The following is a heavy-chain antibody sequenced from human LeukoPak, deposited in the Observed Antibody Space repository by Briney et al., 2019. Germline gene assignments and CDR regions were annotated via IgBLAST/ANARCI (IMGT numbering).Heavy chain of an antibody. CDR3: ARLPNYYYSYMDV. CDR1: GGAISSGYY. CDR2: IYHSGST. J-gene: IGHJ6*03. V-gene: IGHV4-38-2*02. Sequence: PSETLSLTCTVSGGAISSGYYWGWIGQPPGKGLDWIGSIYHSGSTYYNPSLKSRVTISVDTSKNQFSLKLSSVTAADTAVYYCARLPNYYYSYMDVWGKGTTVTISS.